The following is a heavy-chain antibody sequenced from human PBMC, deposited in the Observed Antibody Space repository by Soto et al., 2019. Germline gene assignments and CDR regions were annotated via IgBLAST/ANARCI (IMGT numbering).Heavy chain of an antibody. V-gene: IGHV4-4*07. D-gene: IGHD2-2*01. Sequence: SETLSLTCTVSGGSISSYYWSWIRQPAGKGLEWIGRIYTSGSTNYNPSLKSRVTMSVDTSKNQFSLKLSSVTAADTAVYYCARDKDCSSTSCYSYWFDPWGQGTLVTVSS. CDR3: ARDKDCSSTSCYSYWFDP. CDR1: GGSISSYY. CDR2: IYTSGST. J-gene: IGHJ5*02.